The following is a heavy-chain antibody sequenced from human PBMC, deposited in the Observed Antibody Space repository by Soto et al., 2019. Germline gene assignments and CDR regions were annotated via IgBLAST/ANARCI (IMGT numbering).Heavy chain of an antibody. CDR3: ARWGVVVTAIRHDAFDI. CDR2: IYTSGST. Sequence: KTSETLSLTCTVSGGSISSYYWSWIRQPAGKGLEWIGRIYTSGSTNYNPSLKSRVTMSVDTSKNQFSLKLSSVTAADTAVYYCARWGVVVTAIRHDAFDIWGQGTMVTVSS. V-gene: IGHV4-4*07. D-gene: IGHD2-21*02. J-gene: IGHJ3*02. CDR1: GGSISSYY.